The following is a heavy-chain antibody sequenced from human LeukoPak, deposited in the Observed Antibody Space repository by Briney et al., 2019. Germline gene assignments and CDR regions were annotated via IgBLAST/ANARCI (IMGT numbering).Heavy chain of an antibody. D-gene: IGHD1-1*01. Sequence: GESLKISCKASGYSSTTYWIAWVRQMPGKGLEWMGIIYPGDSDTRYSPSFQGQVTISADKSINTAYLQWSSLKASDTAMYYCARRYNWENAFDIWGQGTMVTVSS. CDR1: GYSSTTYW. CDR3: ARRYNWENAFDI. CDR2: IYPGDSDT. J-gene: IGHJ3*02. V-gene: IGHV5-51*01.